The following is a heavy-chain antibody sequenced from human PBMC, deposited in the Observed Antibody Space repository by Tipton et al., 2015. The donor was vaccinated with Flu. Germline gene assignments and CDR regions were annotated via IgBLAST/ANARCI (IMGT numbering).Heavy chain of an antibody. J-gene: IGHJ4*02. CDR2: INHSGTT. CDR1: GGSMSNYY. Sequence: TLSLTCTVSGGSMSNYYWSWIRQPPGKGLEWIGSINHSGTTYYNPSLKSRVTISVDTSKNQFSLKLTSVTAADTAVYYCARDRWEYIRGFDSWGQGTLVTVSP. CDR3: ARDRWEYIRGFDS. V-gene: IGHV4-38-2*02. D-gene: IGHD2/OR15-2a*01.